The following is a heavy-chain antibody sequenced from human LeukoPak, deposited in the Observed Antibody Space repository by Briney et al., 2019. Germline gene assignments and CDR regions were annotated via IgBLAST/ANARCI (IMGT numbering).Heavy chain of an antibody. J-gene: IGHJ4*02. CDR1: GFTFSSYE. D-gene: IGHD3-22*01. Sequence: GGSLRLSCAASGFTFSSYEMNWVRQAPGKGLEWVSYISSSGSTIYYADSVKGRSTISRDNAKNSLYLQMNSLRAEDTAVYYCAGAGDYYASSGYLEPFDYWGQGTLVTVSS. CDR3: AGAGDYYASSGYLEPFDY. CDR2: ISSSGSTI. V-gene: IGHV3-48*03.